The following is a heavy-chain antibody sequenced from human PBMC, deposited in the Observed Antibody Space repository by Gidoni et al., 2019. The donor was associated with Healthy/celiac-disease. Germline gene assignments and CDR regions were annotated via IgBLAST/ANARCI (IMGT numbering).Heavy chain of an antibody. CDR3: ARGLLDYYDSSGYSECGY. CDR2: IIPIFGTA. Sequence: VQLVQSGAEVKKPGSSVKVSCKASGGTFSSYAISWVRQAPGQGLEWMGGIIPIFGTANYAQKFQGRVTITADGSTSTAYMELSSLRSEDTAVYYCARGLLDYYDSSGYSECGYWGQGTLVTVSS. V-gene: IGHV1-69*01. CDR1: GGTFSSYA. D-gene: IGHD3-22*01. J-gene: IGHJ4*02.